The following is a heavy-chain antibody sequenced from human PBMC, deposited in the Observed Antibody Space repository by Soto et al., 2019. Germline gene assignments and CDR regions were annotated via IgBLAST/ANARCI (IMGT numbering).Heavy chain of an antibody. CDR1: GGSFSGYY. CDR3: AREARITMIVVVANWFDP. Sequence: PSETLSLTCAVYGGSFSGYYWSWIRQPPGKGLEWIGEINHSGSTNYNPSLKSRVTISVDTSKNQFSLKLSSVTAADTAVYYCAREARITMIVVVANWFDPWGRGTLVTVSS. CDR2: INHSGST. J-gene: IGHJ5*02. V-gene: IGHV4-34*01. D-gene: IGHD3-22*01.